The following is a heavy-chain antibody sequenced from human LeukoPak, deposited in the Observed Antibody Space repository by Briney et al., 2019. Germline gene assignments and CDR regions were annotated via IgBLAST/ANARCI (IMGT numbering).Heavy chain of an antibody. CDR3: ARVHSGYDRTIPLPHYYYYYGMDV. CDR1: GYTFTSYG. D-gene: IGHD5-12*01. J-gene: IGHJ6*02. Sequence: GASVKVSCKASGYTFTSYGISWVRQAPGQGLEWMGWISAYNGNTNYAQKLQGRVTMTTDTSTSTAYMELRSLRSDDTAVYYCARVHSGYDRTIPLPHYYYYYGMDVWGQGTTVTVSS. V-gene: IGHV1-18*01. CDR2: ISAYNGNT.